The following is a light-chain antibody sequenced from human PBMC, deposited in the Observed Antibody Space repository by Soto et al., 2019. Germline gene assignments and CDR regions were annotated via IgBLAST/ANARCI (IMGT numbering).Light chain of an antibody. CDR1: KNDIGVYDF. CDR2: EVV. V-gene: IGLV2-8*01. J-gene: IGLJ1*01. CDR3: GTWDGTWHSSLSAVYV. Sequence: QSALTQPPSASGSPGQSVTISCTGTKNDIGVYDFVSWYQHHPGKAPRLIIYEVVQRPSGVPDRFSGSKSGNTASLTVSGLQTGDEADYYCGTWDGTWHSSLSAVYVFGTGTKVTVL.